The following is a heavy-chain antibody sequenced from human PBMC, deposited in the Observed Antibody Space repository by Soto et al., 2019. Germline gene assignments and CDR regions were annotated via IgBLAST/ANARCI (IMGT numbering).Heavy chain of an antibody. J-gene: IGHJ4*02. V-gene: IGHV6-1*01. CDR2: TYYRSKWYS. CDR3: ARGPSPLAY. Sequence: QVQLQQSGPGLLKPSQTLSLTCAISGDSVSSNSAAWNWIRQSPSRGLEWLGRTYYRSKWYSDYTGSVKSRITINADTSKNQFALHLNSVTPQDTAVYYCARGPSPLAYWGRGTVVTVSS. D-gene: IGHD6-6*01. CDR1: GDSVSSNSAA.